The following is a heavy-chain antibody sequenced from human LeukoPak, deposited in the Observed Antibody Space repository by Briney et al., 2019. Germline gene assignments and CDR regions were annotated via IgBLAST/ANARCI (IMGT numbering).Heavy chain of an antibody. CDR3: ARSEFESFDM. CDR2: INSNSNYM. CDR1: GFIFSYYS. Sequence: GGSLRLSCAASGFIFSYYSMNWVRQAPGKGLEWVSSINSNSNYMSYADSVKGRFTISRDNAKNSLYLQMTSLRAEDTAVYYCARSEFESFDMWGQGTMVTVSS. V-gene: IGHV3-21*01. J-gene: IGHJ3*02. D-gene: IGHD3-10*01.